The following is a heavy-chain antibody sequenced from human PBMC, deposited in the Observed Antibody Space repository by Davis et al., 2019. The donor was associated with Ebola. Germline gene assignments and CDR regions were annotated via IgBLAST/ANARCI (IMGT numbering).Heavy chain of an antibody. V-gene: IGHV1-69*13. J-gene: IGHJ4*02. D-gene: IGHD2-15*01. CDR2: FLPLFCTS. CDR1: GYTFNTYG. CDR3: ARSAIAYCSGGSCYFDY. Sequence: AASVKVSCKVSGYTFNTYGISWVRQAPGQALDWLGVFLPLFCTSNYAHKFQGRVTITADESTSTAYMELSSLKSEDTAVYFCARSAIAYCSGGSCYFDYWGQGTLVTVSS.